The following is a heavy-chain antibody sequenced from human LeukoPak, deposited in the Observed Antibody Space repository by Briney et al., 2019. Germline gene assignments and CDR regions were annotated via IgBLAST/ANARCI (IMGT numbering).Heavy chain of an antibody. Sequence: RASETLSLTCTVSGGSINSYYWGWIRQPAGKGLEWIGRIYTTGSTNYNPSLKSRVTISVDTSKNQFSLKLTSVTATDTRMYYCERARYTISYYSLDYWGQGALVTVSS. CDR2: IYTTGST. CDR3: ERARYTISYYSLDY. J-gene: IGHJ4*02. D-gene: IGHD1-26*01. CDR1: GGSINSYY. V-gene: IGHV4-4*07.